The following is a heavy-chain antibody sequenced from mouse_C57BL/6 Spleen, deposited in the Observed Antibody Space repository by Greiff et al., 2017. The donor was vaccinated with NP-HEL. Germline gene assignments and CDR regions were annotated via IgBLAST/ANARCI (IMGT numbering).Heavy chain of an antibody. J-gene: IGHJ2*01. V-gene: IGHV1-26*01. D-gene: IGHD1-1*01. Sequence: EVKLVESGPELVKPGASVKISCKASGYTFTDYYMNWVKQSHGKSLEWIGDINPNNGGTSYNQKFKGKATLTVDKSSSTAYMELRSLTSEDSAVYYCARSHYYGSSPDYWGQGTTLTVSS. CDR1: GYTFTDYY. CDR2: INPNNGGT. CDR3: ARSHYYGSSPDY.